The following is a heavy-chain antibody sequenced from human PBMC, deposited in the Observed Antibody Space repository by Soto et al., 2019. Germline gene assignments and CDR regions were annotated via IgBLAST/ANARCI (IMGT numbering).Heavy chain of an antibody. CDR1: GFTFSSYW. V-gene: IGHV3-7*01. CDR3: ARDVLGYYDILTGYPEFDY. J-gene: IGHJ4*02. D-gene: IGHD3-9*01. CDR2: IKQDGSEK. Sequence: EVQLVESGGGLVQPGGSLRLSCAASGFTFSSYWMSWVRQATGKGLEWVANIKQDGSEKYYVDSVKGRFTISRDNAKNSLYLQMNSLRAEDTAVYYCARDVLGYYDILTGYPEFDYWGQGTLVTVSS.